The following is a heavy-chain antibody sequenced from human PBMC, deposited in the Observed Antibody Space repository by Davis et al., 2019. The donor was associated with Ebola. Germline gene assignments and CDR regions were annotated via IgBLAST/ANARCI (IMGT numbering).Heavy chain of an antibody. D-gene: IGHD3-10*01. CDR1: GASISSSPYY. CDR2: LHYSGST. CDR3: ARSITIIRGVIPWFDP. Sequence: SETLSLTCTVSGASISSSPYYWGWIRQPPGKGLAWIGSLHYSGSTYYNPSLKSRVTISVDTSKNQVSLKLSSVTAADTAVYYCARSITIIRGVIPWFDPWGQGTLVTVSS. J-gene: IGHJ5*02. V-gene: IGHV4-39*07.